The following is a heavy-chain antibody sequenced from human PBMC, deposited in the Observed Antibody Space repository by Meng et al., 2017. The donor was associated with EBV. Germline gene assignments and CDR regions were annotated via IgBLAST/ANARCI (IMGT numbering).Heavy chain of an antibody. D-gene: IGHD1-1*01. J-gene: IGHJ4*02. CDR3: VGTRTGTPDY. Sequence: QVQRQAPGQELVKSSGTLPLPCVVSGGSISSSNWWSWVRQPPGKGLEWIGEIYHSGSTNYNPSLKSRVTISVDKSKNQFSLKLSSVTAADTAVYYCVGTRTGTPDYWGQGTLVTVSS. CDR2: IYHSGST. V-gene: IGHV4-4*02. CDR1: GGSISSSNW.